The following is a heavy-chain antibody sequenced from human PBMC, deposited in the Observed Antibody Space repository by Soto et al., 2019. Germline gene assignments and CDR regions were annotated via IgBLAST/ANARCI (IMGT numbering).Heavy chain of an antibody. J-gene: IGHJ3*02. Sequence: PSETLSLTCTVSGGSVSSGAYYGTWIRQRPGKVLEWIGYIYYSGSTYYSPSLKSRLSISLDTSKNQFSLRLSSVTAADTAMYYCARVRLRAVYAFDIWGQGTMVIVSS. D-gene: IGHD5-12*01. CDR3: ARVRLRAVYAFDI. CDR2: IYYSGST. CDR1: GGSVSSGAYY. V-gene: IGHV4-31*03.